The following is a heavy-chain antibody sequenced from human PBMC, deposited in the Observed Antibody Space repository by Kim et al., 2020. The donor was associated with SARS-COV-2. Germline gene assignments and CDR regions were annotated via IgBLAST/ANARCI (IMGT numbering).Heavy chain of an antibody. V-gene: IGHV1-46*01. CDR1: GYTFTSYY. CDR3: ARGVPAYYDILPGFRLFYFDY. Sequence: ASVKVSCKASGYTFTSYYMHWVRQAPGQGLEWMGIINPSGGSTSYAQKFQGRVTMTRDTSTSTVYMELSSLRSEDTAVYYCARGVPAYYDILPGFRLFYFDYWGQGTLVTVSS. D-gene: IGHD3-9*01. J-gene: IGHJ4*02. CDR2: INPSGGST.